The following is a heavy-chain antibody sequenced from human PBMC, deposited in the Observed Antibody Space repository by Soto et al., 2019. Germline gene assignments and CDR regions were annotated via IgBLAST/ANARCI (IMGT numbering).Heavy chain of an antibody. D-gene: IGHD3-22*01. CDR3: AREVDGYSDSSGYSYKFDY. V-gene: IGHV1-69*01. J-gene: IGHJ4*02. Sequence: QVQLVQSGAEVKKPGSSVKVSCKASGGTFSSYAISWGRQAPGQGLEWIGGIIPIFGTANYAQKFQGRVTITADESKSTAYLELSSLRSEDTAVYYCAREVDGYSDSSGYSYKFDYWGQGTLVTVSS. CDR2: IIPIFGTA. CDR1: GGTFSSYA.